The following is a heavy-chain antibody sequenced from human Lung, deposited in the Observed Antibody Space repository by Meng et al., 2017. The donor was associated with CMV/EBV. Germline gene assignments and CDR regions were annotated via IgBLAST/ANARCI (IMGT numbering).Heavy chain of an antibody. CDR3: ARGGGTTVAPTLDY. CDR2: IYYRGIP. J-gene: IGHJ4*02. CDR1: CAFVCVGSSY. Sequence: SCAFVCVGSSYWHWLRQPPGKTLVLIGDIYYRGIPSYISSLTDRVIISADTSKNQFSLKLSSVTAADTAVYYCARGGGTTVAPTLDYWGQGTLVTVSS. D-gene: IGHD4-23*01. V-gene: IGHV4-61*01.